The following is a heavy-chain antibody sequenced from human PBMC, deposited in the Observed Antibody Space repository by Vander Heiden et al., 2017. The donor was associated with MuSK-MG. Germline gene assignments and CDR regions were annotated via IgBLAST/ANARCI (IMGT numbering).Heavy chain of an antibody. D-gene: IGHD6-19*01. V-gene: IGHV1-24*01. Sequence: QVQLVQSGAEVKKPGASVKVSCKVSGYTLTELSMHWVRQAPGKGLEWMGGLDPEDGETIYAQKFQGRVTMTEDTSTDTAYMELSSLRSEDTAVYYCATDPSRAVAGITGAYYYYYGMDVWGQGTTVTVSS. J-gene: IGHJ6*02. CDR3: ATDPSRAVAGITGAYYYYYGMDV. CDR2: LDPEDGET. CDR1: GYTLTELS.